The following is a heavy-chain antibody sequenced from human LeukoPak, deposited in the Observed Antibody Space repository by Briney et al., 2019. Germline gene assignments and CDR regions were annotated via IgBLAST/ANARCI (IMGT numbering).Heavy chain of an antibody. D-gene: IGHD3-22*01. CDR1: GGSISSSNYY. Sequence: SETLSLTCTVSGGSISSSNYYWGWIRQPPGKGLEWIGSIYHSGSTYFNPSLKSRVTISVDTSKNQFSLKLSSVTAADTAVYYCARRYYYDSSLVWYFDLWGRGTLVTVSS. CDR2: IYHSGST. J-gene: IGHJ2*01. CDR3: ARRYYYDSSLVWYFDL. V-gene: IGHV4-39*01.